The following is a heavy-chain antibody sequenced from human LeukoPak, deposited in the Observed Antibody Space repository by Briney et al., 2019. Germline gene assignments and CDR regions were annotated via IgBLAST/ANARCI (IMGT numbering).Heavy chain of an antibody. Sequence: SETLSLTCTVSGGSISSYYWSWIRQPPGRGLEWIGYIYYSGSTNYNPSLKSRVTISVDTSKSQFSLKLSSVTAADTAVYYCARLVVPAATYYFDYWGQGTLVTVSS. CDR3: ARLVVPAATYYFDY. V-gene: IGHV4-59*08. J-gene: IGHJ4*02. CDR2: IYYSGST. CDR1: GGSISSYY. D-gene: IGHD2-2*01.